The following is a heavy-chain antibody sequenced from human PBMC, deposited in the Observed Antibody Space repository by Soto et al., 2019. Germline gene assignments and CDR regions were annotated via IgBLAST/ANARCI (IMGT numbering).Heavy chain of an antibody. V-gene: IGHV5-10-1*01. CDR3: ASSPRGYCSSTSCRELGNYYGMDV. D-gene: IGHD2-2*01. CDR1: GYSFTSYW. J-gene: IGHJ6*02. CDR2: IYPSDSYT. Sequence: GESLKISCKGSGYSFTSYWISWVRQMPGKGLEWMGRIYPSDSYTNYSPSFQGHVTISADKSICTAYLQWSSLKASDTAMYYCASSPRGYCSSTSCRELGNYYGMDVWGQGTTVTVSS.